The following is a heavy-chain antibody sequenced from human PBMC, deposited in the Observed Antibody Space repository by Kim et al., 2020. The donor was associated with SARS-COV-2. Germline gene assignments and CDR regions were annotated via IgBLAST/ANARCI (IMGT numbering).Heavy chain of an antibody. CDR1: GYSISSGYY. Sequence: SETLSLTCTVSGYSISSGYYWGWIRQPPGKGLEWIGSIYHSGSTYYNPSLKSRVTISVDTSKNQFSLKLSSVTAADTAVYYCARDLSPDYYGSGSYYNGFDYWGQGTLVTVSS. D-gene: IGHD3-10*01. CDR3: ARDLSPDYYGSGSYYNGFDY. J-gene: IGHJ4*02. CDR2: IYHSGST. V-gene: IGHV4-38-2*02.